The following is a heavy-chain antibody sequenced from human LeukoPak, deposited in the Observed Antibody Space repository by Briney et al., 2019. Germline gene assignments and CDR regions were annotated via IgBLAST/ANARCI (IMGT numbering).Heavy chain of an antibody. J-gene: IGHJ4*02. CDR3: ARGRIPERWIYYFDS. Sequence: GGSLRLSCAASGFTFSSYWMHWVRQAPGKGLVWVARINTDGSSTYYADSVKGRFTISRDNAKNTLSLQMNSLRAEDTAVYYCARGRIPERWIYYFDSWGQGTLVTVSS. V-gene: IGHV3-74*01. D-gene: IGHD2-2*03. CDR2: INTDGSST. CDR1: GFTFSSYW.